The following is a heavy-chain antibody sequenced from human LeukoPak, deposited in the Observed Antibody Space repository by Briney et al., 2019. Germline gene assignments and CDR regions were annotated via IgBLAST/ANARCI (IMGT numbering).Heavy chain of an antibody. V-gene: IGHV1-69*06. Sequence: SVKVSCKASGGTFSSYAISWVRQAPGQGLEWMGGIIPIFGTANYAQKFQGRVTITAGKSTSTAYMELSSLRSEDTAVYYCARERYCSSTSCYPGYYYYGMDVWGKGTTVTVSS. CDR3: ARERYCSSTSCYPGYYYYGMDV. J-gene: IGHJ6*04. CDR2: IIPIFGTA. D-gene: IGHD2-2*01. CDR1: GGTFSSYA.